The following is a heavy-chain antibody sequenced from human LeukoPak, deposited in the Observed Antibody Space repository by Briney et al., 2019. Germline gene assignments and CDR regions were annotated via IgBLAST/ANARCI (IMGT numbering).Heavy chain of an antibody. CDR3: ARARGDYVYSGFAY. CDR2: IYYSGST. D-gene: IGHD4-17*01. J-gene: IGHJ4*02. V-gene: IGHV4-39*07. Sequence: SETLSLTCTVSGGSISSSSYYWGCIRQPPGKGLEWIGSIYYSGSTYYNPSLKSRVTISVDTSKNQFSLKLSSVTAADTAVYYCARARGDYVYSGFAYWGQGTLVTVSS. CDR1: GGSISSSSYY.